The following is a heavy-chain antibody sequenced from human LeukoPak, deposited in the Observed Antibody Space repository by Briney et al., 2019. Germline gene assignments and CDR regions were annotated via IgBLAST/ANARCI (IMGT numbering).Heavy chain of an antibody. CDR1: GYSISSGYY. Sequence: PSETLSLTCAVSGYSISSGYYWGWIRQPPGKGLKWIGSIYHSGSTYYNPSLKSRVTISVDTSKNQFSLKLSSVTAADTAVYYCARGISRGYYDSSGYYWFDPWGQGTLVTVSS. D-gene: IGHD3-22*01. CDR2: IYHSGST. CDR3: ARGISRGYYDSSGYYWFDP. J-gene: IGHJ5*02. V-gene: IGHV4-38-2*01.